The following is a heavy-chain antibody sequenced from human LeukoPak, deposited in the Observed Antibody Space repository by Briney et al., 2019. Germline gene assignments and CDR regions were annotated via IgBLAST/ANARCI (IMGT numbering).Heavy chain of an antibody. CDR3: ARIPAAAGSYYYYGMDV. J-gene: IGHJ6*02. Sequence: QPGGSLRLSCAASGFTFGTSAMSWVRQTPEKGLEWVSTITSGDGSPYYADSVKGRFTISRDNSKNTLYLQMNSLRAEDTAVYYCARIPAAAGSYYYYGMDVWGQGTTVTVSS. D-gene: IGHD2-2*01. V-gene: IGHV3-23*01. CDR1: GFTFGTSA. CDR2: ITSGDGSP.